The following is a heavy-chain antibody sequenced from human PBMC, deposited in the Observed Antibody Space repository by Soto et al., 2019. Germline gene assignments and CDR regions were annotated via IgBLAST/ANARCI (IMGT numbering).Heavy chain of an antibody. J-gene: IGHJ6*02. Sequence: AASVKVSCKASGYTFTGYYMHWVRQSPGQWLEWMGWINPNSGGTNYAQKFQGRVTMTRDTSISTAYMELSRLRSDDTAVYYCAREVRQLVRRDYYYGMDVWGQGTTVTVSS. D-gene: IGHD6-6*01. V-gene: IGHV1-2*02. CDR3: AREVRQLVRRDYYYGMDV. CDR2: INPNSGGT. CDR1: GYTFTGYY.